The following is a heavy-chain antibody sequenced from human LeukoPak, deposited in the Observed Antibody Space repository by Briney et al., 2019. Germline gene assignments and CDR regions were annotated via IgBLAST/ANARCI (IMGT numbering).Heavy chain of an antibody. V-gene: IGHV3-48*01. D-gene: IGHD5-18*01. J-gene: IGHJ4*02. CDR2: ISSSSSTI. CDR3: ARDRRQLGY. CDR1: GFTFSSYS. Sequence: PGGSLRLSCAASGFTFSSYSMNWVRQAPGKGLEWVSYISSSSSTIYCADSVKGRFTISRDNAKNSLYLQMNSLRAEDTAVYYCARDRRQLGYWGQGTLVTVSS.